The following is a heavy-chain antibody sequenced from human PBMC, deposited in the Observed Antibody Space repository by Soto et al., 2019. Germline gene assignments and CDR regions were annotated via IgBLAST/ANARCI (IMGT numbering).Heavy chain of an antibody. CDR3: AAWAEGTTEVH. CDR1: GFSFSVYG. Sequence: GGSLRLSCETSGFSFSVYGMHWVRQAPGKGLEWVAVIWYDASKQFYAASVEGRFTISRDNSKAILYLQMNSLRAEDTAVYYCAAWAEGTTEVHWGQGTLVTVSS. V-gene: IGHV3-33*01. D-gene: IGHD4-17*01. J-gene: IGHJ4*02. CDR2: IWYDASKQ.